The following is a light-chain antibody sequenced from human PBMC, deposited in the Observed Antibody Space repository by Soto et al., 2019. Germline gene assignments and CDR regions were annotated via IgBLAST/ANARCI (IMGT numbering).Light chain of an antibody. CDR1: PSVTSY. CDR3: QQYNNWPPRT. Sequence: EIVLTQSTVTPSVSPGASATLSCRASPSVTSYLAWYQQKPGQAPRLLIYGAYTRATAIPARFSGSGSGTEFTLTINSLQSEDFAVYYCQQYNNWPPRTFGQGTKVDIK. CDR2: GAY. J-gene: IGKJ1*01. V-gene: IGKV3-15*01.